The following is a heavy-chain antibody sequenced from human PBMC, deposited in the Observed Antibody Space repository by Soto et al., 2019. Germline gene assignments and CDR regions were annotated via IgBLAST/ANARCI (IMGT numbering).Heavy chain of an antibody. CDR3: ARTSIAAAGYYFDY. D-gene: IGHD6-13*01. Sequence: SETLSLTCTVSGGSISSSSYYWGWIRQPPGKGLEWIGSIYYSGSTYYNPSLKSRVTISVDTSKNQFSLKLSSVTAADTAVYYCARTSIAAAGYYFDYWGQGTLVT. CDR2: IYYSGST. CDR1: GGSISSSSYY. J-gene: IGHJ4*02. V-gene: IGHV4-39*01.